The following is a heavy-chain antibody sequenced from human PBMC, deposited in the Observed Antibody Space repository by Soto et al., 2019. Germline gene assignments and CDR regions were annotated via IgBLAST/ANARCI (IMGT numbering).Heavy chain of an antibody. Sequence: PSDTLSLTCTVSGGSINSSSNYWGWIRQPPGKGLEWIGSIYYSGSTYYNTSLKSRVTISVDTSKNQFSLKLSSVTAADTAVYYCARRLYYDSSGFEGGGMDVWGQGTTVTVS. CDR2: IYYSGST. CDR1: GGSINSSSNY. D-gene: IGHD3-22*01. J-gene: IGHJ6*02. V-gene: IGHV4-39*01. CDR3: ARRLYYDSSGFEGGGMDV.